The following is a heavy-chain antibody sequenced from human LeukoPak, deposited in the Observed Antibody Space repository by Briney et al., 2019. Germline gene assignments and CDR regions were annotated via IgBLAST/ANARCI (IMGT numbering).Heavy chain of an antibody. CDR2: ISYDGSNK. D-gene: IGHD2-2*01. Sequence: GGSLRLSCAASGFTFSSYAMHWVRQAPGKGLEWVAVISYDGSNKYYADSVKGRFTISRDNSKNTLYLQMNSLRAEDTAVYYCARAGLRYQLLCDINYWGQATLVTVSS. CDR1: GFTFSSYA. J-gene: IGHJ4*02. V-gene: IGHV3-30-3*01. CDR3: ARAGLRYQLLCDINY.